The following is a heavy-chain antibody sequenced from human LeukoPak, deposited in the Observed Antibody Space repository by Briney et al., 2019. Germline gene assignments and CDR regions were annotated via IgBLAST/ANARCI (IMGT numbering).Heavy chain of an antibody. D-gene: IGHD3-3*01. Sequence: PSETLSLTCAVYGGSFSGYYWSWIRQPPGKGLEWIGEINHSGSTNYNPSLKSRVTISVDTSKNQFSLKLSSVTAADTAVYYCARDRDFWSPRYDYWGQGTLVTVSS. V-gene: IGHV4-34*01. J-gene: IGHJ4*02. CDR1: GGSFSGYY. CDR3: ARDRDFWSPRYDY. CDR2: INHSGST.